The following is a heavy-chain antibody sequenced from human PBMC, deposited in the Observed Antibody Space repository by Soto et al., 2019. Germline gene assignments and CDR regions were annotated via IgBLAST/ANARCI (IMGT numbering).Heavy chain of an antibody. CDR2: RYYSGRT. V-gene: IGHV4-28*01. CDR1: GYSIVSRNW. J-gene: IGHJ6*02. D-gene: IGHD3-10*01. Sequence: KTSETLSLTSAVSGYSIVSRNWWAFIRQPPGKGLEWIASRYYSGRTYYNPSLKSRVTMSIDTSTNQLSLKVSSVTAADTAVYYCARTLQGSGFGEFYYYNGLDVWGQGTTVTVSS. CDR3: ARTLQGSGFGEFYYYNGLDV.